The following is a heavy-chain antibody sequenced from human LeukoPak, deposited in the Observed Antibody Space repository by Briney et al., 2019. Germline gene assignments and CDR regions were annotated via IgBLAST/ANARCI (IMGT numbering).Heavy chain of an antibody. CDR1: GGSISSSSYY. V-gene: IGHV4-39*01. D-gene: IGHD6-13*01. Sequence: PSGTLSLTCTVSGGSISSSSYYWGWIRQPPGKGLEWIATLYYSGITYYNPSLKSRVAISADTSKNQFSLKLNSVTAADTAVYYCARRTAAETIDYWGQGTLVTVSS. CDR2: LYYSGIT. J-gene: IGHJ4*02. CDR3: ARRTAAETIDY.